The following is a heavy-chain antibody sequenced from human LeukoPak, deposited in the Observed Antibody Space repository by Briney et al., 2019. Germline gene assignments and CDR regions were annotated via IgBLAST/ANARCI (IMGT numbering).Heavy chain of an antibody. V-gene: IGHV3-23*01. Sequence: QTGGSLSLSCAASGFTFNSYAMSWLRQAPGKGLEWVSAISGSGGSTYYADSVKGRFTISRDNSKNTLYLQMNSLRAEDTAVYYCATDTVIKELWGQGTLVTVSS. CDR2: ISGSGGST. CDR1: GFTFNSYA. J-gene: IGHJ4*02. CDR3: ATDTVIKEL. D-gene: IGHD4-17*01.